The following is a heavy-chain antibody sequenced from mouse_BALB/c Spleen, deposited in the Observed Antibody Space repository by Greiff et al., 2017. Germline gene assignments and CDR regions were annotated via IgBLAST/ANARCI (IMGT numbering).Heavy chain of an antibody. V-gene: IGHV5-6-4*01. CDR3: TRGEGMDY. J-gene: IGHJ4*01. Sequence: EVHLVESGGGLVKPGGSLKLSCAASGFTFSSYTMSWVRQTPEKRLEWVATISSGGSYTYYPDSVKGRFTISRDNAKNTLYLQMSSLKSEDTAMYYCTRGEGMDYWGQGTSVTVSS. CDR1: GFTFSSYT. CDR2: ISSGGSYT.